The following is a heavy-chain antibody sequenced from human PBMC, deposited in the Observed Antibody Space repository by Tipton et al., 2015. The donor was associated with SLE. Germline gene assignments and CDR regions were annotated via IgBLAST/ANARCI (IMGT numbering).Heavy chain of an antibody. J-gene: IGHJ4*02. V-gene: IGHV4-39*07. Sequence: TLSLTCTVSGGSISSSSYYWGWIRQPPGKGLEWIGSIYYSGSTYYNPSLKSRVTISVDTSKNQFSLKLSSVTAADTAVYYCARVLAVAYFDYWGQGTLVTVSS. CDR3: ARVLAVAYFDY. CDR2: IYYSGST. D-gene: IGHD6-19*01. CDR1: GGSISSSSYY.